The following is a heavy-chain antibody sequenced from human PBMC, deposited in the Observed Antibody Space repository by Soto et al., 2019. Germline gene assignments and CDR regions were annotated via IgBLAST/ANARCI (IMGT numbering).Heavy chain of an antibody. J-gene: IGHJ4*02. CDR2: IYYSGST. D-gene: IGHD4-17*01. V-gene: IGHV4-31*03. Sequence: QVQLQESGPGLVKPSQTLSLTCTVSGGSFSSGSYCWSWIRQHPGKGLEWIGYIYYSGSTYYNPSLKSRVTMSADTSKNQFSVKLSSVTAADTAVYYCAVGMTTVTTYDYWGQGTLVTVSS. CDR1: GGSFSSGSYC. CDR3: AVGMTTVTTYDY.